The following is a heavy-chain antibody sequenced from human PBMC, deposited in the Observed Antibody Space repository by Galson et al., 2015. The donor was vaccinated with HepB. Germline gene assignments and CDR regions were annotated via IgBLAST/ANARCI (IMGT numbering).Heavy chain of an antibody. CDR3: AADPYYDDRSGYSNLFDP. J-gene: IGHJ5*02. D-gene: IGHD3-22*01. CDR1: GFTFTRSA. CDR2: IVVDRGDT. V-gene: IGHV1-58*01. Sequence: SGFTFTRSAVLWVRQARGQRLEWMGWIVVDRGDTNYAQKFQERVTITRDMSRSTAYMELSSLRSDDTAEYYCAADPYYDDRSGYSNLFDPWGQGTLVTVSS.